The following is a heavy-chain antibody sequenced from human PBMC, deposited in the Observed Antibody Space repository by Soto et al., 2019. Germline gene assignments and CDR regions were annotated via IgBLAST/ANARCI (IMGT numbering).Heavy chain of an antibody. D-gene: IGHD5-18*01. Sequence: PSGTLSLTCAASGGSINSSYWSWIRQPPGKGLEWIGYIYYSGSTNYNPSLKSRVTISVDTSNNQFSLKLSSVTAADTAVYYCARRYGPFFDYWGKGSLVTVSS. CDR3: ARRYGPFFDY. CDR2: IYYSGST. J-gene: IGHJ4*02. V-gene: IGHV4-59*08. CDR1: GGSINSSY.